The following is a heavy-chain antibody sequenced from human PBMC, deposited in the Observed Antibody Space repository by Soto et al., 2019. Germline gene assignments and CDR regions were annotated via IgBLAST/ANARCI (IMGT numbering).Heavy chain of an antibody. CDR2: IKSKTDGGTT. J-gene: IGHJ4*02. D-gene: IGHD3-9*01. CDR3: TTGRYDILTGYYYDDY. CDR1: GFTFSNAW. Sequence: PGGSLRLSCAASGFTFSNAWMSWVRQAPGKGLEWVGRIKSKTDGGTTDYAAPVKGRFTISRDDSKNTLYLQMNSLKTEDTAVYYCTTGRYDILTGYYYDDYWGQGTLVNVSS. V-gene: IGHV3-15*01.